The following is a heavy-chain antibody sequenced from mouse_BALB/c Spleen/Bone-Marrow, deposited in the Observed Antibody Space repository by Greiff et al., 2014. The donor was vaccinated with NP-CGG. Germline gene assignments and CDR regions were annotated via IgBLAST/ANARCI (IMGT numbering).Heavy chain of an antibody. Sequence: EVQLQQSGAELVKPGASVKLSCTASGLNIKDTYMHWVKQRPEQGLEWIGRIDPANGNTKYDPKFQGKATITADTSSNTAYLQLSSLTSEDTAVYYCARICYYGRGYFDYWGQGTTLTVSS. V-gene: IGHV14-3*02. J-gene: IGHJ2*01. D-gene: IGHD1-1*01. CDR3: ARICYYGRGYFDY. CDR2: IDPANGNT. CDR1: GLNIKDTY.